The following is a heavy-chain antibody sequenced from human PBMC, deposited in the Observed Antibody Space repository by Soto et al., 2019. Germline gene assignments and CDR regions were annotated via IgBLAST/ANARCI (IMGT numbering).Heavy chain of an antibody. J-gene: IGHJ6*02. D-gene: IGHD6-19*01. V-gene: IGHV3-30*18. CDR1: GFTFSSYA. CDR3: VKDGSSGWPYYYGMDV. Sequence: QVQLMESGGGGVQPGRSLRLSCAASGFTFSSYAMHWVRQAPGKGLEWVAVISYDGRNKYYADSVKGRFTISRDNSKNTLYLQMSSLRAEDTAVYYCVKDGSSGWPYYYGMDVWGQGTTVTVSS. CDR2: ISYDGRNK.